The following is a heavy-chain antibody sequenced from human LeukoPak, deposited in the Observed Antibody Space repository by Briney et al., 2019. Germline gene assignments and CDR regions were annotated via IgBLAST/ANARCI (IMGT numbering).Heavy chain of an antibody. D-gene: IGHD2-2*01. Sequence: PGGSLILSCAASGFTFNNYWMNWVRHAPGKGLVWVSHINSDGSTTVYADSVKGRFVISRDNALNTLYLQMNSLRAEDTAVYYCARAVTQDIVVVPAASDYWGQGTLVTVSS. V-gene: IGHV3-74*01. J-gene: IGHJ4*02. CDR3: ARAVTQDIVVVPAASDY. CDR2: INSDGSTT. CDR1: GFTFNNYW.